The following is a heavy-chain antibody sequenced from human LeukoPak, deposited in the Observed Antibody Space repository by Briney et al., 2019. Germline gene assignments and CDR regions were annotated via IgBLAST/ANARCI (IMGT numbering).Heavy chain of an antibody. CDR3: AGDRLGLVPDY. CDR1: GGSISSGGYY. J-gene: IGHJ4*02. CDR2: ISYSGIT. V-gene: IGHV4-39*07. Sequence: PSETLSLTCTVSGGSISSGGYYWSWIRQPPGKGLEWIGSISYSGITYYNPSLNSRVSISVDTSNNQFSLRLSSVTAADTAVYFCAGDRLGLVPDYWGQGTLVTVSS. D-gene: IGHD3/OR15-3a*01.